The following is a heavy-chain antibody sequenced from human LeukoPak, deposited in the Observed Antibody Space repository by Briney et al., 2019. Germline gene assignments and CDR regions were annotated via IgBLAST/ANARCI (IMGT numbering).Heavy chain of an antibody. V-gene: IGHV3-21*01. J-gene: IGHJ6*03. Sequence: GGSLRLSCAGSGFTFSRYNLNWFRQAPGKGLERVSSISGRSNHIFYAGSVKGRFTISRDNAKDSLYLQMNSLGAEDTAVYYCARDAQWLVPEGYYYYMDVWGTGTTVTVSS. D-gene: IGHD6-19*01. CDR3: ARDAQWLVPEGYYYYMDV. CDR2: ISGRSNHI. CDR1: GFTFSRYN.